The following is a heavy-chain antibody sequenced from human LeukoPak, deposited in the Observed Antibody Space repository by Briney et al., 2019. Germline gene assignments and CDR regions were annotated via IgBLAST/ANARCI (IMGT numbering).Heavy chain of an antibody. V-gene: IGHV1-2*02. CDR3: ARGGSGIVDL. D-gene: IGHD1-26*01. Sequence: ASVKVSCKASGYTFIGYYINWVRQAPGQGLEWLGWINPTTGHTKNAEKLQGRVTMTRDTPITTVYMELNRLRSDDTATYYCARGGSGIVDLWGQGTLVSVSS. J-gene: IGHJ5*02. CDR2: INPTTGHT. CDR1: GYTFIGYY.